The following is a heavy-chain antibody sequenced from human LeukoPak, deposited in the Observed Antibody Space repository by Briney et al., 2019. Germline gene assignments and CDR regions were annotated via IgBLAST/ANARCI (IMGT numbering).Heavy chain of an antibody. CDR3: ARGRVFDY. CDR2: IYSGGST. CDR1: GGSFSGYY. Sequence: PSETLSLTCAVYGGSFSGYYWSWVRQAPGKGLEWVSVIYSGGSTYYADSVKGRFTISRDNSKNTLYLQMNSLRAEDTAVYYCARGRVFDYWGQGTLVTVSS. V-gene: IGHV3-53*01. J-gene: IGHJ4*02. D-gene: IGHD3-10*01.